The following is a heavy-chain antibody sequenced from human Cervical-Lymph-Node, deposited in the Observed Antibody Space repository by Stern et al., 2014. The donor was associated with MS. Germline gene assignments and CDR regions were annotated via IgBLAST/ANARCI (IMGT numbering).Heavy chain of an antibody. Sequence: QVQLQESGPGLVKPSETLSLTCTVSGGSISNVHYSWAWIRQPPGKGLEWIGSVSYPGVTTYTPSLKSRVTISADTSKNQFSLNLPSVTAADTADYYCARQGLNFLDIVTLWGQGTLVIVSS. V-gene: IGHV4-39*01. CDR2: VSYPGVT. D-gene: IGHD5-12*01. CDR1: GGSISNVHYS. J-gene: IGHJ4*02. CDR3: ARQGLNFLDIVTL.